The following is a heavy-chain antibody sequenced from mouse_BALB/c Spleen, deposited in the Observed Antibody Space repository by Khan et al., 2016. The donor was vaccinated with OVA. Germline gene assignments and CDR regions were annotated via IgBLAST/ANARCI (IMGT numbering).Heavy chain of an antibody. J-gene: IGHJ2*01. V-gene: IGHV2-9*02. CDR1: GFSLTSYG. CDR2: IWAAGST. CDR3: ARLEDL. Sequence: QVQLKQSGPGLVAPSQSLSITCTVSGFSLTSYGVHWVRQPPGKGLEWLGVIWAAGSTNYNSALMSRLTISKDNSTSHVFLQMNSLQTDDTAMYYCARLEDLWGQGTTVTVSA.